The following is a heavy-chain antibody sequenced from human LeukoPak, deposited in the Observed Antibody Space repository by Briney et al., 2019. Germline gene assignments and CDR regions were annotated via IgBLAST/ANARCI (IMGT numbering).Heavy chain of an antibody. Sequence: GASVKVSCKASGGTFSIYAISWVRQAPGQGLEWMGGIIPIFGTANYAQKFQGRVTITADESTSTAYMELSSLRSEDTAVYYCARTGSTGTYDYFDYWGQGTLVTVSS. V-gene: IGHV1-69*01. CDR1: GGTFSIYA. CDR3: ARTGSTGTYDYFDY. D-gene: IGHD1-1*01. CDR2: IIPIFGTA. J-gene: IGHJ4*02.